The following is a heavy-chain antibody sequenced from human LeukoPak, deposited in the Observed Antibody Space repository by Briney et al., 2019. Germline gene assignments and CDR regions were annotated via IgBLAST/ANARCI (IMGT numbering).Heavy chain of an antibody. V-gene: IGHV4-4*07. CDR2: IYTSGST. Sequence: PSETLSLTCTVSGGSISSYYWNWFRQPAGKGLEWIGRIYTSGSTNYNPSLKSRVTMSVDTSKNQFSLKLSSVTAADTAVYYCARGRGYSDYDSYNWFDPWGQGTLVTVSS. D-gene: IGHD5-12*01. CDR3: ARGRGYSDYDSYNWFDP. J-gene: IGHJ5*02. CDR1: GGSISSYY.